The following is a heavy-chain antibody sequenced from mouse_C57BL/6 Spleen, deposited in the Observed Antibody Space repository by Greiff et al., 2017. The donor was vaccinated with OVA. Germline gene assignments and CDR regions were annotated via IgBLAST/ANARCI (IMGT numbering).Heavy chain of an antibody. J-gene: IGHJ1*03. CDR1: GYTFTSYW. CDR3: ARCGTTVVGYFDV. D-gene: IGHD1-1*01. V-gene: IGHV1-72*01. Sequence: QVQLQQPGAELVKPGASVKLSCKASGYTFTSYWMHWVKQRPGRGLAWIGRIDPTSGGTKYNEKFKSKATLTVDKASSTAYMQLSSLTSEDSAVYYCARCGTTVVGYFDVWGTGTTVTVSS. CDR2: IDPTSGGT.